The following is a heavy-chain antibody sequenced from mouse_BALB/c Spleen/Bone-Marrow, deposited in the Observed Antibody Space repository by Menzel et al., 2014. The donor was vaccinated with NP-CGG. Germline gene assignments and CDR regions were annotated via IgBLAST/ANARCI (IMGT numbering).Heavy chain of an antibody. CDR2: INPESSTV. CDR3: TRLTYYGLSDY. D-gene: IGHD1-2*01. Sequence: EVKLLESGGGPVQPGGSLKLSCTASGFDFSRYWMSWVRQAPGKGLQWIGEINPESSTVNYTPSLKDKFIISRDNAKNALYLQVSKVRSEDTALYYCTRLTYYGLSDYWGQGTALTVSS. J-gene: IGHJ2*01. CDR1: GFDFSRYW. V-gene: IGHV4-1*02.